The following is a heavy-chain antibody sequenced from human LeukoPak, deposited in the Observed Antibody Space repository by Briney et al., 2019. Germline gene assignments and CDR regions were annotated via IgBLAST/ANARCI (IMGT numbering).Heavy chain of an antibody. CDR1: GFTFSGYA. Sequence: GGSLRLSCAASGFTFSGYAMNWVRQAPGKGLEWVSLIFASGSTTKYADSVKGRFTISRDNSKNTLYLQMNSLRAEDTAVYYCAKSPYYYDSSGSAYWGQGTLVTVSS. CDR3: AKSPYYYDSSGSAY. J-gene: IGHJ4*02. D-gene: IGHD3-22*01. V-gene: IGHV3-23*05. CDR2: IFASGSTT.